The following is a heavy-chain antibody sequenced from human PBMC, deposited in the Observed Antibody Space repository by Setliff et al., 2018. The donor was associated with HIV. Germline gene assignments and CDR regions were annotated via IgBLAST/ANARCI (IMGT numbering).Heavy chain of an antibody. V-gene: IGHV5-51*01. Sequence: GESLKISCKGSGFTFTDYWIGWVRQMPEKGLEWMGIIYPDDSDTRYSPSFQGQVTLSADKSINTTYLQWSSLKASDTAMYYCATLVGTNGVVWFDPWGQGTRVTVSS. J-gene: IGHJ5*01. D-gene: IGHD1-26*01. CDR3: ATLVGTNGVVWFDP. CDR2: IYPDDSDT. CDR1: GFTFTDYW.